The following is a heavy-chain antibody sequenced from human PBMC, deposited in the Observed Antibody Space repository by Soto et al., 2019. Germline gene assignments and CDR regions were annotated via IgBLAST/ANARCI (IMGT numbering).Heavy chain of an antibody. Sequence: GGSLRLSCAASGFTFSSYGMHWVRQAPGKGLEWVAVISYDGSNKYYADSVKGRFTISRDNSKNTLYLQMNSLRAEDTAVYYCAKLSGYDLESVWGQGTMVTVSS. V-gene: IGHV3-30*18. CDR3: AKLSGYDLESV. CDR2: ISYDGSNK. CDR1: GFTFSSYG. J-gene: IGHJ3*01. D-gene: IGHD5-12*01.